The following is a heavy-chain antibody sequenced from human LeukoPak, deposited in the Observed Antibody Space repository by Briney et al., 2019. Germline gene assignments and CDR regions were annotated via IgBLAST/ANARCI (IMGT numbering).Heavy chain of an antibody. CDR3: ARGLDYGGNPPFDY. D-gene: IGHD4-23*01. CDR2: IYSGGST. CDR1: GFTVSSNY. Sequence: GGSLRLSCAASGFTVSSNYMSWVRQAPGMGLEWVSVIYSGGSTYYADSVKGRFTISRDNSKNTLYLQMNSLRAGDTAVYYCARGLDYGGNPPFDYWGQGTLVTVSS. J-gene: IGHJ4*02. V-gene: IGHV3-53*01.